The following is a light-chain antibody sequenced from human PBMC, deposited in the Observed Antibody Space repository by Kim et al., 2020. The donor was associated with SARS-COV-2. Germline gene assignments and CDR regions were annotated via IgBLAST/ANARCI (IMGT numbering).Light chain of an antibody. CDR2: GAS. CDR1: QVISSY. J-gene: IGKJ1*01. Sequence: ALVGDRIPITGRASQVISSYLAWYQQKPGKGPKLLIYGASTLQSGVPSRFSGSGSGTDFTLTISSLQPEDVATYFCQKSNSTPRTFGQGTKVDIK. CDR3: QKSNSTPRT. V-gene: IGKV1-27*01.